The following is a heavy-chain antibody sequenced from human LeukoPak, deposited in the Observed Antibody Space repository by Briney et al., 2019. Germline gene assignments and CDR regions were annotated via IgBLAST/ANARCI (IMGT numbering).Heavy chain of an antibody. CDR3: ARDVNDFWSGYYGYDY. D-gene: IGHD3-3*01. V-gene: IGHV3-7*01. J-gene: IGHJ4*02. CDR1: GFTFSSYW. Sequence: GGSLRLSCAASGFTFSSYWMTWVRQAPGKGLEWVANIKQDGSEKYYVQSVKGRFTISRDNAKNSLYLQMNSLRAEDTAVYYCARDVNDFWSGYYGYDYWGQGTLVTVSS. CDR2: IKQDGSEK.